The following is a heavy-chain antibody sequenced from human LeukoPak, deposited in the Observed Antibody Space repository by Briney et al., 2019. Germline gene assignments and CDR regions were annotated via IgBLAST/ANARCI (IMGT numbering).Heavy chain of an antibody. D-gene: IGHD6-19*01. J-gene: IGHJ4*02. V-gene: IGHV3-11*05. CDR1: GFTFSGFY. Sequence: PGGSPGLSCAASGFTFSGFYMSWIGQAPGKGLEWVSCIGSSSTYTNYADSVKGRFTISRDNAKNSPYLQMDGLRAEDTAVYYCARDRGTVAATWFDYWGQGTLVTVSS. CDR3: ARDRGTVAATWFDY. CDR2: IGSSSTYT.